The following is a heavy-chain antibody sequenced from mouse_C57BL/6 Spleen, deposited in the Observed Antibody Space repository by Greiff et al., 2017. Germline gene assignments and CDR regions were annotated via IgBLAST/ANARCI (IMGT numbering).Heavy chain of an antibody. CDR1: GFTFSDYG. CDR2: ISSGSSTI. D-gene: IGHD1-1*01. J-gene: IGHJ4*01. V-gene: IGHV5-17*01. Sequence: EVMLVESGGGLVEPGGSLKLSCAASGFTFSDYGMHWVRQAPEKGLEWVAYISSGSSTIYYADTVKGRFTISRDNAKNTLFLQMTSLRSEDTAMYYCARSRLRYAMDYWGQGTSVTVSS. CDR3: ARSRLRYAMDY.